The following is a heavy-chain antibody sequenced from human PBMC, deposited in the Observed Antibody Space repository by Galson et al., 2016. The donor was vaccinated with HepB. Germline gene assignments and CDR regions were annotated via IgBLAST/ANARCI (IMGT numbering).Heavy chain of an antibody. CDR1: GGSISSNNW. D-gene: IGHD3-16*01. CDR2: IYPSGNT. Sequence: SETLSFTCAVSGGSISSNNWWTWVRQPPGKGLEWIAEIYPSGNTNYSPSLKSRVTISVDKSKNQFSLKLSSVTAADTAVYYCARDMEYSRGSFDFWGQGTLVTVSS. J-gene: IGHJ4*02. V-gene: IGHV4-4*02. CDR3: ARDMEYSRGSFDF.